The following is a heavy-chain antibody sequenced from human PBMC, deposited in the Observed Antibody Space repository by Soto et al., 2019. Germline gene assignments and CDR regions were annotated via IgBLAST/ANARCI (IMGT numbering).Heavy chain of an antibody. CDR2: INHSGST. CDR1: GGSFSGYY. V-gene: IGHV4-34*01. D-gene: IGHD6-13*01. J-gene: IGHJ4*02. Sequence: SETLSLTCAVYGGSFSGYYWSWIRQPPGKGLEWIGEINHSGSTNYNPSLKSRVTISVDTSKNQFSLKLSSVTAADTAVYYCARTGYSSSWCDYWGQGTLVTVSS. CDR3: ARTGYSSSWCDY.